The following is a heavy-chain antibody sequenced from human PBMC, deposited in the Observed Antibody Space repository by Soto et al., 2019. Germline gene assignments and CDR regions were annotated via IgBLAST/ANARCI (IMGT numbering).Heavy chain of an antibody. J-gene: IGHJ3*01. D-gene: IGHD4-17*01. CDR1: GGAIRRGGYH. CDR2: VYSTGSV. Sequence: QVQLQESGPSLVKPSQTLSLTCNVSGGAIRRGGYHWVWLRQHPEKGLDWIGNVYSTGSVFYDSSLVSRVDIALAKSNDCFSLQLASVTAAYTAIYYCARNPNVFGEYTVFDVWGHGALVAVSS. V-gene: IGHV4-31*03. CDR3: ARNPNVFGEYTVFDV.